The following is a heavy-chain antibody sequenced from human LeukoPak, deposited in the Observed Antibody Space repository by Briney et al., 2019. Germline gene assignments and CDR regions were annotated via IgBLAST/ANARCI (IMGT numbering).Heavy chain of an antibody. Sequence: PGGSLRLSCAASGFTFSSYWMSWVRQAPGKGLEWVANIKQDGSEKYYVDSVKGRFTISRDNAKNSLYLQMNSLRAEDTAVYYCARGDIVVVPAASHAFDIWGQGTMVTVSS. CDR3: ARGDIVVVPAASHAFDI. V-gene: IGHV3-7*01. D-gene: IGHD2-2*01. CDR2: IKQDGSEK. J-gene: IGHJ3*02. CDR1: GFTFSSYW.